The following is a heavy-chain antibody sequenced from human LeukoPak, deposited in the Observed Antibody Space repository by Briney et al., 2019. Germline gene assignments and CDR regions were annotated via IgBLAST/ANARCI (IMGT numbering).Heavy chain of an antibody. Sequence: SETLSLTCAVYGGSFSGYYWSWIRQPPGKGLEWIGEINHSGSTNYNPSLKSRVTISVDTSKNQFSLKLSSVTAADTAVYYCARGRVEGYVFWSGYSHRGYYYMDVWGKGTTVTVSS. CDR2: INHSGST. D-gene: IGHD3-3*01. J-gene: IGHJ6*03. V-gene: IGHV4-34*01. CDR1: GGSFSGYY. CDR3: ARGRVEGYVFWSGYSHRGYYYMDV.